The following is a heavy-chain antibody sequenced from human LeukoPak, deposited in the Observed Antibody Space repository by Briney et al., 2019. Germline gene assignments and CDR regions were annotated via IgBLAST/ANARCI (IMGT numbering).Heavy chain of an antibody. CDR3: AKAFKFGVIIPPTYYYYYMDV. CDR1: GFRFSNFA. D-gene: IGHD3-3*01. CDR2: IVGGGGTT. Sequence: PGGSLRLSCAASGFRFSNFAMNWVRQAPGKGLEWVSGIVGGGGTTYYADSVKGRFTISRDNSKNTLYLQMNSLRAEDTAVYYCAKAFKFGVIIPPTYYYYYMDVWGKGTTVTVSS. V-gene: IGHV3-23*01. J-gene: IGHJ6*03.